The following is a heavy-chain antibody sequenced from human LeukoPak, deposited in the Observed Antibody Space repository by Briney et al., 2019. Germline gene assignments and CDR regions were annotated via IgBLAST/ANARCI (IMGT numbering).Heavy chain of an antibody. CDR1: GFTFSSYS. Sequence: MTGGSLRLSCAASGFTFSSYSMNWVRQAPGKGLEWVSSISSSSSYIYYADSVKGRFTISRDNAKNSLYLQMNSLRAEDTAVYYCAREIVVSGDYYDSSGYHAAFDIWGQGTMVTVSS. CDR3: AREIVVSGDYYDSSGYHAAFDI. J-gene: IGHJ3*02. CDR2: ISSSSSYI. D-gene: IGHD3-22*01. V-gene: IGHV3-21*01.